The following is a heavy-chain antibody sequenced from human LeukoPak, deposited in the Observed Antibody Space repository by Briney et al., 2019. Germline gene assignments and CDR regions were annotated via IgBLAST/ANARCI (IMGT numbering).Heavy chain of an antibody. D-gene: IGHD1-26*01. CDR3: ARVSYLRPSDYMDV. CDR1: GYTFSIYG. Sequence: ASVKVSCKSSGYTFSIYGFTWVRHAPGQGLEWIGWISAYNGKTLYAEKFQGRVTMITDTATSTVYMELRSLRSDDTAVYYCARVSYLRPSDYMDVWGKGTTVTVSS. CDR2: ISAYNGKT. V-gene: IGHV1-18*01. J-gene: IGHJ6*03.